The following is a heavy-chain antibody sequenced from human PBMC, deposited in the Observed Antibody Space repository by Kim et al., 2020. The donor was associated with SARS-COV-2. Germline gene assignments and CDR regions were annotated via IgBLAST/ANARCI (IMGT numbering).Heavy chain of an antibody. V-gene: IGHV3-7*01. CDR2: IKQDGSGK. CDR3: MGGPAGDY. Sequence: GGSLRLSCAASGFTFSSYWMTWVRQGLGKGLVWVGNIKQDGSGKYYMDSVKGRFTISRDNAKNTLYLQMNSLRAEDTAVYYCMGGPAGDYWGQGTLVTGS. CDR1: GFTFSSYW. J-gene: IGHJ4*02.